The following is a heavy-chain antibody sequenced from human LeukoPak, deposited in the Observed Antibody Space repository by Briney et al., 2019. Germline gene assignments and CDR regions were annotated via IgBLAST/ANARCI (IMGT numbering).Heavy chain of an antibody. CDR1: GGSISSYY. CDR3: ARTWYSSSWIHYYYYYMDV. Sequence: SSETLSLTCTVSGGSISSYYWSWIRQPPGKGLEWIGYIYYSGSTNYNPSLKSRVTISVDTSKNQFSLKLSSVTAADTAVYYCARTWYSSSWIHYYYYYMDVWGKGTTVTVSS. D-gene: IGHD6-13*01. J-gene: IGHJ6*03. CDR2: IYYSGST. V-gene: IGHV4-59*01.